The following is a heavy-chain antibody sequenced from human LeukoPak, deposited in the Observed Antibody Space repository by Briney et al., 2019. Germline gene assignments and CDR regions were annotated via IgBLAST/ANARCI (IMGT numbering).Heavy chain of an antibody. CDR1: GYSFTSYW. CDR2: IYPGDSDT. V-gene: IGHV5-51*01. D-gene: IGHD1-26*01. J-gene: IGHJ3*02. Sequence: HGESLKISCKGSGYSFTSYWIGWVRQMPGKGLEWMGIIYPGDSDTRYSPSFQGQVTISADKSISTAYLQWSSLKASDTAMYYCAAYSGSKKDAFDIWGQGTMVTVSS. CDR3: AAYSGSKKDAFDI.